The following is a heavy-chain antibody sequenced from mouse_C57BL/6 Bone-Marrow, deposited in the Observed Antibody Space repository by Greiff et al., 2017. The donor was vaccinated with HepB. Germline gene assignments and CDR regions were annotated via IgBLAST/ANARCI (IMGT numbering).Heavy chain of an antibody. CDR3: VRRIYYYGSSSRWYFDV. D-gene: IGHD1-1*01. CDR2: IRSKSSNYAT. Sequence: DVKLVESGGGLVQPKGSLKLSCAASGFTFNTYAMHWVRQAPGKGLEWVARIRSKSSNYATYYADSVKDRFTISRDDSQSMLYLQMNNLKTEDTAMYYCVRRIYYYGSSSRWYFDVWGTGTTVTVSS. V-gene: IGHV10-3*01. J-gene: IGHJ1*03. CDR1: GFTFNTYA.